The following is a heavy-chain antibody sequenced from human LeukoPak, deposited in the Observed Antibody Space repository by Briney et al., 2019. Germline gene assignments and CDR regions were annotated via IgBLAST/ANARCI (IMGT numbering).Heavy chain of an antibody. V-gene: IGHV3-30*03. CDR3: ATPTYGDYLGGPWDYFDY. CDR2: ISYDGSNK. CDR1: GFTFSSYG. D-gene: IGHD4-17*01. J-gene: IGHJ4*02. Sequence: GGSLRLSCAASGFTFSSYGMHWVRQAPGKGLEWVAVISYDGSNKYYADSVKGRFTISRDNSKNTLYLQMNSLRAEETAVYYCATPTYGDYLGGPWDYFDYWGQGTLVTVSS.